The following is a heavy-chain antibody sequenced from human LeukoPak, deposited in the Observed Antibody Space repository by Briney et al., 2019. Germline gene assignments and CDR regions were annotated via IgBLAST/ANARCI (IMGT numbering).Heavy chain of an antibody. Sequence: SETLSLTCTVSGGSISSGGYYWSWIRQHPGKGLEWIGYIYYSGSTYYNPSLKSRVTISVDTSKNQFSLKLSSVTAADTAVYYCARDQGTSGYYSNDAFDIWGQGTMVTVSS. J-gene: IGHJ3*02. V-gene: IGHV4-31*03. CDR2: IYYSGST. D-gene: IGHD3-22*01. CDR3: ARDQGTSGYYSNDAFDI. CDR1: GGSISSGGYY.